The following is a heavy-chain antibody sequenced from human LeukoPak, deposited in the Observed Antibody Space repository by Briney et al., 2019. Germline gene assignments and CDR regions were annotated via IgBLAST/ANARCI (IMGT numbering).Heavy chain of an antibody. J-gene: IGHJ4*02. CDR3: ARDGGLHTNFDY. V-gene: IGHV3-7*01. CDR2: TKPDGSAE. D-gene: IGHD2-15*01. CDR1: GFRFRNYW. Sequence: GGSLRLSCAASGFRFRNYWMGWVRQAPGKGLEWVANTKPDGSAEYYADSVRGRFTASRDNANNLLHLQMNRLRAEDTAVYYCARDGGLHTNFDYWGQGTLLTVSS.